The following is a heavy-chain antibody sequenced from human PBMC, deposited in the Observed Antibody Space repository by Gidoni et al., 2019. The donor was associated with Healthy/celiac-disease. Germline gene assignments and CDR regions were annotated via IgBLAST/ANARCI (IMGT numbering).Heavy chain of an antibody. J-gene: IGHJ6*03. CDR2: IKSKTDGGTT. CDR3: TTDLMAVTHYYYYYMDV. Sequence: EVQLVESGGGLVKPGGSLRLSCAASGFTFSNAWMSWVRQAPGKGLEWVGRIKSKTDGGTTDYAAPVKGRFTISRDDSKNTLYLQMNSLKTEDTAVYYCTTDLMAVTHYYYYYMDVWGKGTTVTVSS. V-gene: IGHV3-15*01. CDR1: GFTFSNAW. D-gene: IGHD2-21*02.